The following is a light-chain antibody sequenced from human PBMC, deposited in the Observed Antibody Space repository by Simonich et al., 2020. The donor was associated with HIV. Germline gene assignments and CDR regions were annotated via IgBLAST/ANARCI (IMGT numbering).Light chain of an antibody. V-gene: IGLV6-57*03. J-gene: IGLJ3*02. CDR2: EDN. Sequence: NFMLTQPHSVSESPGKTVTISCTRSSGSIASNYGQWYQQRPGSAPTTVIYEDNQRPSGVPDRFSGSIDSSSNSASLTISGLKTEDEADYYCQSYDSSNHWVFGGGTNLTVL. CDR3: QSYDSSNHWV. CDR1: SGSIASNY.